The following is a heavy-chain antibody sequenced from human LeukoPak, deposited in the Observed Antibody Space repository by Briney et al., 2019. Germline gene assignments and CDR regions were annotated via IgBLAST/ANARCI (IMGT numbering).Heavy chain of an antibody. V-gene: IGHV4-59*01. CDR3: ARHIGVVVDY. CDR1: GGSISSYY. Sequence: SETLSLTCTVSGGSISSYYWSWLRQPRGKGLEWIGYIYYSGSTNYNPSLKSRVTISVDTSKNQFSLKLSSVTAADTAVYYCARHIGVVVDYWGQGTLVTVSS. D-gene: IGHD2-15*01. CDR2: IYYSGST. J-gene: IGHJ4*02.